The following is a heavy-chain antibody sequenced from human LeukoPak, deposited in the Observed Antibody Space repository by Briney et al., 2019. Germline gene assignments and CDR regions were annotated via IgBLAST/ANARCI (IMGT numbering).Heavy chain of an antibody. CDR1: GYTFTSYG. CDR2: ISDYNGNT. V-gene: IGHV1-18*01. J-gene: IGHJ6*03. CDR3: ARVLVNDFWSGYYPGYYYYYMDV. D-gene: IGHD3-3*01. Sequence: ASVKVSCKASGYTFTSYGISWVRQAPGQGLEWMGWISDYNGNTNYAQKLQGRVTMTTDTSTSTAYMELRSLRSDDTAVYYCARVLVNDFWSGYYPGYYYYYMDVWGKGTTVAVSS.